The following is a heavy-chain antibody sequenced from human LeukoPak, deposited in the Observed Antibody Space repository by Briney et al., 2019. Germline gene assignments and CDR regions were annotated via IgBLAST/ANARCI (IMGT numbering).Heavy chain of an antibody. CDR3: ARDPSRGSYNWFDP. J-gene: IGHJ5*02. V-gene: IGHV3-9*01. D-gene: IGHD1-26*01. CDR2: ISWNSGSI. CDR1: GFTFDDYA. Sequence: GGSLRLSCAASGFTFDDYAMHWVRQAPGKGLEWASGISWNSGSIGYADSVKGRFTISRDNAKNSLYLQMNSLRAEDTALYYCARDPSRGSYNWFDPWGQGTLVTVSS.